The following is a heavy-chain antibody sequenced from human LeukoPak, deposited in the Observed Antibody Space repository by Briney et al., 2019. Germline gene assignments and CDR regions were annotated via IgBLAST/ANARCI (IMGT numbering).Heavy chain of an antibody. J-gene: IGHJ4*02. V-gene: IGHV1-18*04. CDR1: GYSFTSYW. Sequence: GESLKISCKGSGYSFTSYWIGWVRQAPGQGPEWMGWVDPYSGNTNYAQKLQGGVTMTTDTSTNTAYMDIRSLRSDDTAIYYCARHRSPPPNWSYDFWGQGTLVTVSS. CDR3: ARHRSPPPNWSYDF. CDR2: VDPYSGNT. D-gene: IGHD1-26*01.